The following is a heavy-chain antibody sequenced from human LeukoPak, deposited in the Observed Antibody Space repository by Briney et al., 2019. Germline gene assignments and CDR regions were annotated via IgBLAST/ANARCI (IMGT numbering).Heavy chain of an antibody. CDR3: ARAFRFGELLFDY. CDR2: TYYRSKWYN. D-gene: IGHD3-10*01. Sequence: SPTLTLTCPISGDSVSSNSAALNWIRKSPSRGLEWLGRTYYRSKWYNDYAVSVKSRITINPDTSKNQFSLQLNSVTPEDTAVYYCARAFRFGELLFDYWGQGTLVTVSS. CDR1: GDSVSSNSAA. V-gene: IGHV6-1*01. J-gene: IGHJ4*02.